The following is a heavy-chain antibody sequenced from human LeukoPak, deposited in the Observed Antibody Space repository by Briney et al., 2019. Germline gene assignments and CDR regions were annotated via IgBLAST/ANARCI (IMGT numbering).Heavy chain of an antibody. CDR1: GFTFSSYS. CDR3: ARDRRSGYMDV. D-gene: IGHD2-8*02. CDR2: ISSSSSYI. V-gene: IGHV3-21*01. J-gene: IGHJ6*03. Sequence: GGSLRLSCAASGFTFSSYSMNWVRQAPGKGLEWVSSISSSSSYIYYADSVKGRFTISRDNATNSLYLQMNSLRAEDTAVYYCARDRRSGYMDVWGKGTTVTVSS.